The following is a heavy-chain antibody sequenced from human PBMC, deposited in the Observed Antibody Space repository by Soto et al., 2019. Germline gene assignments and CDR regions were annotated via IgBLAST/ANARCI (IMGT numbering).Heavy chain of an antibody. CDR1: GYTFTSCD. CDR2: MNPNSGNT. D-gene: IGHD3-3*01. Sequence: ASVKVSCKASGYTFTSCDINWVRQATGQGLEWMGWMNPNSGNTGYAQKFQGRVTMTRNTSISTAYMELSSLRSEDTAVYYCARVTIFGVGYYYYMDVWGKGTTVTVSS. J-gene: IGHJ6*03. V-gene: IGHV1-8*01. CDR3: ARVTIFGVGYYYYMDV.